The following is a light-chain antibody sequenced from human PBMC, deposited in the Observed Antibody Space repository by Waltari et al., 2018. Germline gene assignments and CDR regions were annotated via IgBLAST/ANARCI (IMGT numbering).Light chain of an antibody. Sequence: QSALTQPASVSGSPGQSITISCTGTSSDVGGYNYVSWYQQHPDKAPKLMIYDVNNPASGFSNRVSGSKAGNTASLTVSGLQAEDEADYYCSSYTSSSTLFGGGTKLPVL. J-gene: IGLJ2*01. CDR2: DVN. V-gene: IGLV2-14*03. CDR3: SSYTSSSTL. CDR1: SSDVGGYNY.